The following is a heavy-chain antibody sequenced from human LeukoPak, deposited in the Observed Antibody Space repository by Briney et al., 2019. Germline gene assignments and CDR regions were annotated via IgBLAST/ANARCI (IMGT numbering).Heavy chain of an antibody. J-gene: IGHJ4*02. Sequence: SVKVSCKASGFTFTSSAVQWVRQARGQRLEWIGWIVVGSGNTNYAQKFQERVTITRDMSTSTAYMELSSLRSEDTAVYYCAAVLPYSSSWWLALDYWGQGTPVTVSS. CDR1: GFTFTSSA. D-gene: IGHD6-13*01. CDR3: AAVLPYSSSWWLALDY. CDR2: IVVGSGNT. V-gene: IGHV1-58*01.